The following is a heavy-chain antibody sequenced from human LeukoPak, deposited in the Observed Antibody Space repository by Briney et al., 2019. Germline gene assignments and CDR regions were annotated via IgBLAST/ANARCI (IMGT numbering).Heavy chain of an antibody. CDR3: ARGGGLDV. Sequence: GGSLRLACETSGFTFRTYAMNWVRQAPGKGLEWVSSMGGSGTSIYYADSVKGRFTISRDNAKNSLYLQMSNLRAEDTAVYFCARGGGLDVWGQGATVTVSS. D-gene: IGHD3-16*01. V-gene: IGHV3-21*04. CDR1: GFTFRTYA. CDR2: MGGSGTSI. J-gene: IGHJ6*02.